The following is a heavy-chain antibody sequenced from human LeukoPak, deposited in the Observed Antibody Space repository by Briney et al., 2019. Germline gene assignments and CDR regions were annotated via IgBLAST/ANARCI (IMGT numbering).Heavy chain of an antibody. D-gene: IGHD5-18*01. CDR3: ARDRPWDTAMVKAFDI. Sequence: GGSLRLSCAASGFTFSSYSMNWVRQAPGKGLGWVSSISSSSSYIYYADSVKGRFTVSRDNAKNSLYLQMNSLRAEDTAVYYCARDRPWDTAMVKAFDIWGQGTMVTVSS. CDR2: ISSSSSYI. CDR1: GFTFSSYS. J-gene: IGHJ3*02. V-gene: IGHV3-21*01.